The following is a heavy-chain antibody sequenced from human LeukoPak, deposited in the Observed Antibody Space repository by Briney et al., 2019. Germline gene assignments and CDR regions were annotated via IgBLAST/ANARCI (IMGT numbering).Heavy chain of an antibody. CDR1: GVSISSGDYY. Sequence: PSETLSLTCTVSGVSISSGDYYWRWIRQPPGKGLEWIGYIYYSGSTYYNPSLKSRVTISVDTSKNQFSLKLSSVTAADTAVYYCARDIAAAHYGMDVWGQGTTVTVSS. J-gene: IGHJ6*02. CDR2: IYYSGST. V-gene: IGHV4-30-4*01. D-gene: IGHD6-13*01. CDR3: ARDIAAAHYGMDV.